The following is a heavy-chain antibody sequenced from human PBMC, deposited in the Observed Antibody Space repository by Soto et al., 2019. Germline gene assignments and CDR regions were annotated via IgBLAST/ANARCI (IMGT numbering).Heavy chain of an antibody. CDR3: TTHELPPYYFASGSYRKRTPPDY. V-gene: IGHV3-15*01. CDR2: IKSKADGGTT. CDR1: GFTFSNAW. J-gene: IGHJ4*02. Sequence: GGSLRLSCAASGFTFSNAWMTWVRQAPGKGLEWVGRIKSKADGGTTDYAASVKDRFTISRDDSKDTLYLQMNSLKTEDTAVYYCTTHELPPYYFASGSYRKRTPPDYWGQGSLVTVSS. D-gene: IGHD3-10*01.